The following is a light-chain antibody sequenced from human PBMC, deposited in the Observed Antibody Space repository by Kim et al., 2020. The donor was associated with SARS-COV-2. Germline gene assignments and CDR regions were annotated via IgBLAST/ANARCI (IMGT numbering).Light chain of an antibody. V-gene: IGLV3-19*01. CDR1: SLRSYY. Sequence: SSELTQDPAVSVALGQTVRITCLGDSLRSYYASWYQQKPGQAPVLVIFGKNNRPSGIPDRFSGSSSGNTASLTITGAQAEDEADYYCNSRDSSGSHLVFGGGTQLTVL. CDR2: GKN. J-gene: IGLJ2*01. CDR3: NSRDSSGSHLV.